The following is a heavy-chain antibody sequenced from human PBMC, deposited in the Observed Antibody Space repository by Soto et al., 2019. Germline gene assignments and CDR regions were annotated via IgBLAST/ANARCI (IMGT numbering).Heavy chain of an antibody. J-gene: IGHJ4*02. D-gene: IGHD1-26*01. CDR3: ARDAEHGSNCDLAY. CDR1: GFNFNTYF. CDR2: IFPNGRDK. V-gene: IGHV3-30*13. Sequence: QVQLVQSGGGVVQPGRSLRLSCAASGFNFNTYFMHWVRQAPGKGLEWVAMIFPNGRDKEYADSVKGRFTISRDNSNTRMYLQMDSLRPEDSAVYYCARDAEHGSNCDLAYWGQGALVTVSS.